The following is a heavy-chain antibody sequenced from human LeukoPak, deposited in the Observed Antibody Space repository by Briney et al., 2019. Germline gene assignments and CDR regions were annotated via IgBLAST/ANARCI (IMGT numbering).Heavy chain of an antibody. D-gene: IGHD3-16*01. CDR3: AKDQGNYAEGVEYAFDI. CDR2: IWYDGSNK. V-gene: IGHV3-30*02. J-gene: IGHJ3*02. CDR1: GFTFSSYG. Sequence: PGGSLRLSCAASGFTFSSYGMHWVRQAPGKGLEWVAVIWYDGSNKYYADSVKGRFTISRDNSKNTLYLQMNSLRAEDTAVYYCAKDQGNYAEGVEYAFDIWGQGTMVTASS.